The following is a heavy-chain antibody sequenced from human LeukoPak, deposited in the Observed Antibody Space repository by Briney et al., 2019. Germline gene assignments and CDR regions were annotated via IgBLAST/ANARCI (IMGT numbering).Heavy chain of an antibody. Sequence: GGSLRLSCAASGFTFDDYGMSWVRQAPGKGLEWVSAITGSGGSTYYADSVKGRFTISRDNSKNTLYLQINSLRVEDTAVYYCARDQLGAVLYFDYWGQGALVTVSS. CDR3: ARDQLGAVLYFDY. D-gene: IGHD1-1*01. CDR2: ITGSGGST. V-gene: IGHV3-23*01. CDR1: GFTFDDYG. J-gene: IGHJ4*02.